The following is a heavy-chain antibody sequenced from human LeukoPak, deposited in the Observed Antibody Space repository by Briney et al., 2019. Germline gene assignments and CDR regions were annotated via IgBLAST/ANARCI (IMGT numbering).Heavy chain of an antibody. V-gene: IGHV3-30*02. CDR3: ASGESSGYY. J-gene: IGHJ4*02. D-gene: IGHD3-22*01. CDR1: GFPFSSYG. CDR2: IRYDGSNK. Sequence: PGGSLTLSCAASGFPFSSYGMHWVRQAPGKGLEWVAFIRYDGSNKYYAGSVKGRFTISRDNSKNTLYLQMNSLRAEDTAVYYCASGESSGYYWGQGTLVTVSS.